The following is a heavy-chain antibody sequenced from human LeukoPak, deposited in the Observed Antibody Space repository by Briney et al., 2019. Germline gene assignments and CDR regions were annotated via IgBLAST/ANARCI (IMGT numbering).Heavy chain of an antibody. CDR1: GFTFSSFS. CDR3: AKQLGYCSDGSCYFPY. V-gene: IGHV3-30*18. Sequence: SGGSLRLSCAATGFTFSSFSMHWVRQAPGKGLEWVAVISYDGSNKYYADSVKGRFAISRDNPKNTLYLQMNSLRTEDTAVYYCAKQLGYCSDGSCYFPYWGQGTLVTVSS. J-gene: IGHJ4*02. D-gene: IGHD2-15*01. CDR2: ISYDGSNK.